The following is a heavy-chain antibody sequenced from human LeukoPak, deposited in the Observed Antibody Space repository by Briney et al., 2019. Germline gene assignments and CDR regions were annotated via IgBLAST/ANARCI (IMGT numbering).Heavy chain of an antibody. J-gene: IGHJ5*02. CDR1: GYTFTGYY. CDR2: INPNSGGT. CDR3: ARSSTDGDWFDP. D-gene: IGHD4-17*01. Sequence: GSVKVSCKASGYTFTGYYMHWVRHAPGQGLEWMGWINPNSGGTNYAQKFQGRVTMTRDTSISTAYMELSRLRSDDTAVYYCARSSTDGDWFDPWGQGTLVTVSS. V-gene: IGHV1-2*02.